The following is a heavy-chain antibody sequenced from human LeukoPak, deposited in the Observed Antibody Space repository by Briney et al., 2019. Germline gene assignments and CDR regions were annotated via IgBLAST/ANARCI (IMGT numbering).Heavy chain of an antibody. D-gene: IGHD2-2*02. J-gene: IGHJ4*02. CDR1: GYSISSGYY. V-gene: IGHV4-38-2*01. Sequence: SVTLSLTCAVSGYSISSGYYWGWIRQPPGKGLEWIGSIYHSGSTYYNPSLKSRVTISVDTSKNQFSLKLSSVTAADTAVYYCARICSSTSCYTSTTDYWGQGTLVTVSS. CDR2: IYHSGST. CDR3: ARICSSTSCYTSTTDY.